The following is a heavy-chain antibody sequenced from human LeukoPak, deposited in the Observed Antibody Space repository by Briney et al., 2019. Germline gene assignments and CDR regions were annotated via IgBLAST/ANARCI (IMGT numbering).Heavy chain of an antibody. V-gene: IGHV4-59*01. CDR1: GGSISSYY. Sequence: SETLSLTCTVSGGSISSYYWSWIRQPPGKGLEWIGYIYYSGSTNYNPSLKSRVTISVDTSKNQFSLKLSSVTAADTAVYYCARGWMVRGVTGYYFDYWGQGTLVTVSS. CDR3: ARGWMVRGVTGYYFDY. D-gene: IGHD3-10*01. J-gene: IGHJ4*02. CDR2: IYYSGST.